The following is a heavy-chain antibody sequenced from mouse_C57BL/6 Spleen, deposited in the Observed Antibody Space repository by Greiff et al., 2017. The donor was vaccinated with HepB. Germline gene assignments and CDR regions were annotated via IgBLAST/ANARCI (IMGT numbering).Heavy chain of an antibody. D-gene: IGHD3-2*02. Sequence: VQLQQSGAELVKPGASVKISCKASGYAFSSYWKNWVKQRPGKGLEWIGQIYPGDGDTNYNGKLKGKDKLNADNSTSTAYMQHSSLTSEDSAVSFCSCQATRMDYWGQGTAVTVSS. CDR1: GYAFSSYW. CDR3: SCQATRMDY. V-gene: IGHV1-80*01. J-gene: IGHJ4*01. CDR2: IYPGDGDT.